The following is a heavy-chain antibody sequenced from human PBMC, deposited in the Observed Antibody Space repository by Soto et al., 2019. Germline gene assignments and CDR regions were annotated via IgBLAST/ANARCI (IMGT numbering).Heavy chain of an antibody. Sequence: PSQTLSLTCAISGDSFSSNSAAWNWIRQSPSRGLEWLGRTYYRSKWYNDYAVSVKSRITINPDTSKNQFSLQLNSVTPEDTAVYYCARDRPPVYNWNYYYGMDVWGQGTTVTVSS. CDR1: GDSFSSNSAA. D-gene: IGHD1-1*01. J-gene: IGHJ6*02. V-gene: IGHV6-1*01. CDR2: TYYRSKWYN. CDR3: ARDRPPVYNWNYYYGMDV.